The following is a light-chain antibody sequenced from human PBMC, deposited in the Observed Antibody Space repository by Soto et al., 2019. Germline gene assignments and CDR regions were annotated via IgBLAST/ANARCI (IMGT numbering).Light chain of an antibody. CDR1: QDIRGA. J-gene: IGKJ5*01. CDR2: DVS. CDR3: QQFNSYPIT. Sequence: AIQLTQSPSSLSASVGDRVTITCRASQDIRGALAWYQQKPGKAPKMLIYDVSTLESRVPSRFSGSSSGTDFTLTISSLQPEDFATYYCQQFNSYPITFGQGTRLEIK. V-gene: IGKV1-13*02.